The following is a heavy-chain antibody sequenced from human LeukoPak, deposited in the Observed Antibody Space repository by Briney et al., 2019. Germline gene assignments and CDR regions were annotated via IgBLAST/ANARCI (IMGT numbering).Heavy chain of an antibody. V-gene: IGHV3-30*18. CDR1: GFTFSSYG. CDR2: ISYDGSNK. D-gene: IGHD5-12*01. Sequence: SGGSLRLSCAASGFTFSSYGMHWVRQAPGKGLEWVAVISYDGSNKYYADSVKGRFTISRDNSKNTLYLQMNSLRAEDTAVYYCAKDAVATIFDYWGQGTLVTVSS. J-gene: IGHJ4*02. CDR3: AKDAVATIFDY.